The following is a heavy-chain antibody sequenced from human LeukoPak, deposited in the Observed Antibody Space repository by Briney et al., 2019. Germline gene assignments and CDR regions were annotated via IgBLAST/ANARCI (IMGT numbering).Heavy chain of an antibody. V-gene: IGHV3-74*01. Sequence: GGSLRLSCAATGFIFSSYWMHWVRQTPGKGLVWVSRINSDRSSTTYADSVKGRFTISRDNAKNTLYLQMNSLRAEDTAVYYCTRVGVLHPAEYFQHWGQGTLGTASS. CDR1: GFIFSSYW. D-gene: IGHD3-16*01. CDR2: INSDRSST. J-gene: IGHJ1*01. CDR3: TRVGVLHPAEYFQH.